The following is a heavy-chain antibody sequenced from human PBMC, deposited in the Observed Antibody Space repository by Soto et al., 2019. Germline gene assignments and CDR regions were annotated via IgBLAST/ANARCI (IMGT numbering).Heavy chain of an antibody. CDR2: IIGNSGTT. V-gene: IGHV3-23*01. J-gene: IGHJ4*01. CDR3: AKGSTYSFYFDH. D-gene: IGHD5-18*01. CDR1: GFSFSSYD. Sequence: WGSLRLSCVASGFSFSSYDMSWVRQAPGKGLEWVSFIIGNSGTTYYADSVKGRFTISRDNSKNTLYLQMSRLGAEDTAAYYCAKGSTYSFYFDHWGQGTLVTVS.